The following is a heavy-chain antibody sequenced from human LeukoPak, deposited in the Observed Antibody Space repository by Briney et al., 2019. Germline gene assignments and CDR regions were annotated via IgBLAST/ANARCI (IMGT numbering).Heavy chain of an antibody. J-gene: IGHJ4*02. D-gene: IGHD3-10*01. CDR2: IYHSGST. V-gene: IGHV4-59*12. CDR1: GGSISSYY. Sequence: SETLSLTCTVSGGSISSYYWSWIRQPPGKGLEWIGEIYHSGSTNYNPSLKSRVTISVDKSKNQFSLKLSSVTAAGTAVYYCARIPVGGTMVRGVRDWGQGTLVTVSS. CDR3: ARIPVGGTMVRGVRD.